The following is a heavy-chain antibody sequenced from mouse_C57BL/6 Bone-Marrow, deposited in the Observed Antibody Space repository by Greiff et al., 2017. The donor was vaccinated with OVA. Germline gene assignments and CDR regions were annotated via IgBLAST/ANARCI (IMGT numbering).Heavy chain of an antibody. CDR2: IYPGSGNT. CDR3: ASDYSTPFDY. D-gene: IGHD2-5*01. Sequence: QVQLQQSGPELVKPGASVKISCKASGYSFTSYYIHWVKQRPGQGLEWIGWIYPGSGNTKYNEKFKGKATLTADTSSSTAYMQLSSLTSEDSAVYYCASDYSTPFDYWGQGTTLTVSS. J-gene: IGHJ2*01. V-gene: IGHV1-66*01. CDR1: GYSFTSYY.